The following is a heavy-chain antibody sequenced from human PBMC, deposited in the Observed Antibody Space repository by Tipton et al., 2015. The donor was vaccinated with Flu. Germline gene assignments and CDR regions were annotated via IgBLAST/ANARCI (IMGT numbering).Heavy chain of an antibody. CDR2: VYTSGSSS. Sequence: TLSLTCTVSRGSVSSGSYYWTWIRQPAGKGLEWIGRVYTSGSSSNYNPSLRSRVTISVDTSTNQFSLEMRSVTAADTAVYYCATDYTDTGAFDVWGPGTMVTVSS. D-gene: IGHD4-11*01. V-gene: IGHV4-61*02. CDR3: ATDYTDTGAFDV. J-gene: IGHJ3*01. CDR1: RGSVSSGSYY.